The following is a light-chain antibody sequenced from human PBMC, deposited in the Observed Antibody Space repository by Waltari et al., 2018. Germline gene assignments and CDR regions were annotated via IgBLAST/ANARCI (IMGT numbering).Light chain of an antibody. V-gene: IGKV3-15*01. CDR3: QQYNNWPPSIT. J-gene: IGKJ5*01. CDR1: QSVSSN. CDR2: AAS. Sequence: EIVMTQSPASLSVSPGERATLSCRASQSVSSNLAWYQQKPGQAPSLLIYAASTRATGIPARFSGGWSGTEFTLTISSLQSEDFAVYYCQQYNNWPPSITFGQGTRLEIK.